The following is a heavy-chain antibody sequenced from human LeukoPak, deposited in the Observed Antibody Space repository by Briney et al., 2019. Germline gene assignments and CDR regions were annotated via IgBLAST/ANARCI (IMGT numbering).Heavy chain of an antibody. CDR3: ARGKFEYSSPKLPDY. CDR2: ISSSSSTI. D-gene: IGHD6-6*01. V-gene: IGHV3-48*01. Sequence: PGGSLRLSCAASGFTFSSYSMNWVRQAPGKGLEWVSYISSSSSTIYYADSVKGRFTISRDNAKNSLYLQMNSLRAEDTAVYYCARGKFEYSSPKLPDYWGQGTLVTVSS. CDR1: GFTFSSYS. J-gene: IGHJ4*02.